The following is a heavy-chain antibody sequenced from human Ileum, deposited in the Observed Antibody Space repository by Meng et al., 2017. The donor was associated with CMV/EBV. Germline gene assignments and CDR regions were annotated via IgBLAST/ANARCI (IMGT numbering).Heavy chain of an antibody. CDR2: SYYSGRT. V-gene: IGHV4-39*01. J-gene: IGHJ5*01. D-gene: IGHD6-13*01. Sequence: CACYRSSSVHWAWIRQLPGKGRVWTGSSYYSGRTYHNPYVKIRATISVDTSKNQFSLKRSSVTAVYKAVYYCARHQVGAAVRGFDSWGQGTLVTVSS. CDR3: ARHQVGAAVRGFDS. CDR1: CACYRSSSVH.